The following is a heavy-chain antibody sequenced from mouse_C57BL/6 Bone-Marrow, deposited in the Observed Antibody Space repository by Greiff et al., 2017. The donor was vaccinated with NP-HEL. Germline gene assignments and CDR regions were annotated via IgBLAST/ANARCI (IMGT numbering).Heavy chain of an antibody. J-gene: IGHJ2*01. V-gene: IGHV1-64*01. Sequence: VQLQQPGAELVKPGASVQLSCKASGYTFTSYWMHWVKQRPGQGLEWIGMIHPNSGSTNYNEKFKSKATLTVDKSSSTAYMQLSSLTSEDSAVYYCARGGYYYGSSFYYFDYWGQGTTLTVSS. CDR1: GYTFTSYW. CDR3: ARGGYYYGSSFYYFDY. CDR2: IHPNSGST. D-gene: IGHD1-1*01.